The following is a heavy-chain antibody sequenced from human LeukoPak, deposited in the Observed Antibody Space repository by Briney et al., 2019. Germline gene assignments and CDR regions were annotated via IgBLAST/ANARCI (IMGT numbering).Heavy chain of an antibody. Sequence: SETLSLTCTVSGGSISRYYWSWIRQPPGKGLEGIGYISYSGSTNYNPSLKSRVTISVDTSKNQFSLKLSSVTAADTAVYYCARNGPTGTYLGQFDYWGQGTLVTVSS. J-gene: IGHJ4*02. D-gene: IGHD1-7*01. CDR3: ARNGPTGTYLGQFDY. CDR1: GGSISRYY. V-gene: IGHV4-59*01. CDR2: ISYSGST.